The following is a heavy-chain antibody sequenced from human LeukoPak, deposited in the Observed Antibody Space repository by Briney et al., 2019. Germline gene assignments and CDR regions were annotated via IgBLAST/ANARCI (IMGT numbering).Heavy chain of an antibody. V-gene: IGHV4-39*01. CDR1: GDSVTSGSHF. Sequence: SETLSLTCTVSGDSVTSGSHFWGWIRQPPGKGLEWIESAYYSGSTYYNPSLKRRVTVSVDTSKNQCSLRLTSVTAADSAVYYCARRMTRAVSLGWYFDYWGQGILVTVSS. CDR3: ARRMTRAVSLGWYFDY. D-gene: IGHD6-19*01. CDR2: AYYSGST. J-gene: IGHJ4*02.